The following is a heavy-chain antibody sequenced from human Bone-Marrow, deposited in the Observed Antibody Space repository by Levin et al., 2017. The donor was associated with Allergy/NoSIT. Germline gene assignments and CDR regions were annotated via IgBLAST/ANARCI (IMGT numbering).Heavy chain of an antibody. V-gene: IGHV5-51*01. D-gene: IGHD4-17*01. CDR2: IYPSDSDT. CDR1: GYSFTSFW. CDR3: ARTVTTVTEADY. J-gene: IGHJ4*02. Sequence: ESLKISCKGSGYSFTSFWIGWVRQMPGKGLEWMGIIYPSDSDTRYSPSFQGQVTISVDKSISTAYLQWSSLKASDTAMYYCARTVTTVTEADYWGQGTLVTVSS.